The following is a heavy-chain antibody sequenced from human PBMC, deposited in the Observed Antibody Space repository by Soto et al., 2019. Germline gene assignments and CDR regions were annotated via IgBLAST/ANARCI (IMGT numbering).Heavy chain of an antibody. CDR2: IYYSGST. CDR3: ARERGDYYESSGPRLIAY. J-gene: IGHJ4*02. V-gene: IGHV4-30-4*01. Sequence: SETLSLTCTVSGGSISSGDYYWSWIRQPPGKGLEWIGYIYYSGSTYYNPSLKSRVTISVDTSKNQFSLKLSSVTAADTAVYYFARERGDYYESSGPRLIAYWGKGTRVPVSS. CDR1: GGSISSGDYY. D-gene: IGHD3-22*01.